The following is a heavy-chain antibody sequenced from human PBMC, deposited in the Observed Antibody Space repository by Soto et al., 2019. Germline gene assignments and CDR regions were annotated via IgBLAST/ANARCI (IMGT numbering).Heavy chain of an antibody. J-gene: IGHJ4*02. Sequence: GGSLRLSCAASGFTFSSYGMHWVRQAPGKGLEWVAVMSFDGSNNYYADSVKGRFTISRDNSKNTLFLQMNSLRTEDTAVYYCAKGYSASWYSVEDYWGQGTPVTVSS. D-gene: IGHD6-13*01. CDR1: GFTFSSYG. CDR3: AKGYSASWYSVEDY. V-gene: IGHV3-30*18. CDR2: MSFDGSNN.